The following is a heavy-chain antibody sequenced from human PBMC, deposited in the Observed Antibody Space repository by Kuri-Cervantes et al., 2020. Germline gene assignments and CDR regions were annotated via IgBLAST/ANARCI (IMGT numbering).Heavy chain of an antibody. CDR3: ARGSLERAY. CDR2: INHSGST. J-gene: IGHJ4*02. D-gene: IGHD1-1*01. Sequence: SETLSLTCAVYGGSFSGYYWSWIRQPPGKGLEWIGEINHSGSTNYNPSLKSRVTISVDTSKNQFSPKVSSVTAADTAVYYCARGSLERAYWGQGTLVTVSS. V-gene: IGHV4-34*01. CDR1: GGSFSGYY.